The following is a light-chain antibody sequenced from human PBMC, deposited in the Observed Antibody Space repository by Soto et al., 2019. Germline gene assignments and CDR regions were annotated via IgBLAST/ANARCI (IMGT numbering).Light chain of an antibody. CDR1: SSDVGGYNY. Sequence: QSALTQPPSASGSPGQSVTISCTGTSSDVGGYNYVSWYQQHPGKAPKIMIFEVNKRPSGVPARFSGSKSGSTASLTVSGLQSEDEADYYCSSYAGGNTVVFGTGTKLTVL. V-gene: IGLV2-8*01. J-gene: IGLJ1*01. CDR3: SSYAGGNTVV. CDR2: EVN.